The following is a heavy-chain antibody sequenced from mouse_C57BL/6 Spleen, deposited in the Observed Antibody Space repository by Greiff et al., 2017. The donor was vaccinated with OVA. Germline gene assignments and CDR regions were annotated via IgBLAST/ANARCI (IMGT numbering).Heavy chain of an antibody. J-gene: IGHJ2*01. V-gene: IGHV6-6*01. Sequence: EVKLVESGGGLVQPGGSLKLSCAASGFTFSDAWMDWVRQSPEKGLEWVAEIRNKANNHATYYAESVKGRFTISRDDSKSSFYLQMNSLRAEDTGTYYCIRQDCSHCFDYWGQGTTLTVSS. CDR2: IRNKANNHAT. CDR3: IRQDCSHCFDY. CDR1: GFTFSDAW. D-gene: IGHD1-1*01.